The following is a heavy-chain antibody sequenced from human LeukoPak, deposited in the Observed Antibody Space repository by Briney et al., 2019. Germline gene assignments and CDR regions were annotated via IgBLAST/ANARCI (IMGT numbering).Heavy chain of an antibody. D-gene: IGHD3-16*01. V-gene: IGHV4/OR15-8*01. CDR3: ARLSAVDLITFGGLGLPGYFDY. Sequence: PSETLSLTCVVSGGSISSSNWWSWVRQPPEKGLEWIGEIYHSGSAYYNPSLKSRVTISVDTSQNQFSLKLRSVTAADTAVYYCARLSAVDLITFGGLGLPGYFDYWGQGTLVTVSS. CDR2: IYHSGSA. J-gene: IGHJ4*02. CDR1: GGSISSSNW.